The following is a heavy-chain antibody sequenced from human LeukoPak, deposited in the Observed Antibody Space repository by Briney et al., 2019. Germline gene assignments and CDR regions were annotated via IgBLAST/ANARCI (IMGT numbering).Heavy chain of an antibody. Sequence: ASVKVSCKASGYTFTSYAMHWVRQAPGQRLEWMGWINAGNGNTKYSQKFQGRVTITRDTSASTAYMELSGLRSEDTAVYYCARLTSWSYYFDYWGQGTLVTVSS. J-gene: IGHJ4*02. V-gene: IGHV1-3*01. CDR2: INAGNGNT. CDR3: ARLTSWSYYFDY. D-gene: IGHD1-26*01. CDR1: GYTFTSYA.